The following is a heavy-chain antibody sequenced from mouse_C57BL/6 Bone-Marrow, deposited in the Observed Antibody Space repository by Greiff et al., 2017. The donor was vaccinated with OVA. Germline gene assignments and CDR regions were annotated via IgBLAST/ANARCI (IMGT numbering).Heavy chain of an antibody. CDR2: IDPENGAT. Sequence: VQLQQSGAELVRPGASVKLSCTASGFNIKDDYMHWVKQRPEQGLEWIGWIDPENGATEYASKFQGKATITADTSSNTAYLQRSSMTSEDTAVYYCSVYYYGSSYGWYFDVWGTGTTVTVSS. V-gene: IGHV14-4*01. CDR3: SVYYYGSSYGWYFDV. D-gene: IGHD1-1*01. J-gene: IGHJ1*03. CDR1: GFNIKDDY.